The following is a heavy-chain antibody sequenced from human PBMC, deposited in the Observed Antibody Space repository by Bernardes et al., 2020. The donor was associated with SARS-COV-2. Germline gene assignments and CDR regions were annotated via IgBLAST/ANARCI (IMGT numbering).Heavy chain of an antibody. D-gene: IGHD3-10*01. CDR2: ISCDGTNK. CDR3: ASTMVRGVINLYYYYGMDV. J-gene: IGHJ6*02. CDR1: GFTFSSYA. V-gene: IGHV3-30-3*01. Sequence: GGSLRLSCAASGFTFSSYAMHWVRQAPGKGLEWVACISCDGTNKYYADSVKGRFTISRDNSKNTLYLQMNSLRAEDTAVYYCASTMVRGVINLYYYYGMDVWGQGTTVTVSS.